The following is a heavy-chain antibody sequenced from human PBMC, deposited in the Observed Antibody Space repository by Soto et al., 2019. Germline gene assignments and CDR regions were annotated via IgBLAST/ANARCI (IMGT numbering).Heavy chain of an antibody. CDR2: IYYSGST. CDR3: ARRITMIVYFDAFDI. CDR1: GGSISSSSYY. V-gene: IGHV4-39*01. Sequence: SETLSLTCTVSGGSISSSSYYWGWIRQPPGKGLEWIGSIYYSGSTYYNPSLKSRVTISVDTSKNQFSLKLSSVTAADTAVYYCARRITMIVYFDAFDIWGQGTMVTVSS. D-gene: IGHD3-22*01. J-gene: IGHJ3*02.